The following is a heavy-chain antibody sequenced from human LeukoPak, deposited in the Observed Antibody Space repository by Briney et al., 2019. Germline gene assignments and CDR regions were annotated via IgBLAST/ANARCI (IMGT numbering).Heavy chain of an antibody. J-gene: IGHJ4*02. Sequence: GGSLRLSCTFSGLTFRSYWMNWVRKAPGQGLEWVANINPGGNEISSADSVKGRSISSRDNAKNPLDLQMSSLRVEDTAVYYCMCWGTDNHWGQGILVTVSS. CDR3: MCWGTDNH. CDR1: GLTFRSYW. CDR2: INPGGNEI. V-gene: IGHV3-7*02. D-gene: IGHD7-27*01.